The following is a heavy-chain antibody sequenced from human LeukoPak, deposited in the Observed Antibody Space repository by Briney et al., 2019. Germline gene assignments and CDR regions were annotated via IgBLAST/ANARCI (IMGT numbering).Heavy chain of an antibody. V-gene: IGHV4-4*07. CDR1: GVSISSYY. Sequence: SETLCLTCTVSGVSISSYYWSWVRQPAGKGLEWIGRIYTSGSTTYNPSLKSRLTISVDPYKKQFSLKLSSVTAADTAVYYCATASVRDYDIIRATTYYYVDVWGKGTTVIASS. CDR2: IYTSGST. D-gene: IGHD3-9*01. J-gene: IGHJ6*03. CDR3: ATASVRDYDIIRATTYYYVDV.